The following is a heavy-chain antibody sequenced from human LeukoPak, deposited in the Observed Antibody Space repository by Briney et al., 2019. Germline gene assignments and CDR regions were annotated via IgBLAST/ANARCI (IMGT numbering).Heavy chain of an antibody. V-gene: IGHV4-59*12. J-gene: IGHJ4*02. CDR3: VRDGGYRYAPFDS. Sequence: SETLSLTCTVSGGSLSSYYWSWIRQPPGKGLEWIGYIYYSGSTNYNPSLKSRVTISVDKSKNQFSLKLSSVTAADTALYYCVRDGGYRYAPFDSWGPGTLVTVSS. D-gene: IGHD5-18*01. CDR2: IYYSGST. CDR1: GGSLSSYY.